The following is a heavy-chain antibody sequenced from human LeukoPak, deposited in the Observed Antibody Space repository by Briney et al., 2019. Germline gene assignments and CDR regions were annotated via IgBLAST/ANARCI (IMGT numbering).Heavy chain of an antibody. V-gene: IGHV2-5*01. J-gene: IGHJ4*02. CDR1: GFSLSTSGVG. Sequence: SGPTLVKPTQTLTLTCTFSGFSLSTSGVGVGWIRQPPGKALEWLALIYWNDDKRYSPSLKSRLTITKDTSKNQVVLTTTNMDPVDTATYYCAHSRRDGYNFGYWGQGTLVTVSS. CDR2: IYWNDDK. CDR3: AHSRRDGYNFGY. D-gene: IGHD5-24*01.